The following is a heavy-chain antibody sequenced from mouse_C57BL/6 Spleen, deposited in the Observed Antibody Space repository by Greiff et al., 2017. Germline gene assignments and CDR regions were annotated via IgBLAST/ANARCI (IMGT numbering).Heavy chain of an antibody. V-gene: IGHV6-6*01. CDR1: GFTFSDAW. D-gene: IGHD2-5*01. Sequence: DVKLVESGGGLVQPGGSMKLSCAASGFTFSDAWMDWVRQSPEKGLEWVAEIRNKANNHATYYAESVKGRFTISRDESKSSVYLQMNSLRAEDTGIYYCTLYYSNYPWYFDVWGTGTTVTVSS. CDR2: IRNKANNHAT. CDR3: TLYYSNYPWYFDV. J-gene: IGHJ1*03.